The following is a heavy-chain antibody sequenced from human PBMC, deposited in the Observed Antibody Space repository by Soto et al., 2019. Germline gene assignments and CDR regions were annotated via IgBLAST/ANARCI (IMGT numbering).Heavy chain of an antibody. Sequence: LRLSCAASGFTFSSYAMHWVRQAPGKGLEWVAVISYEGSNKYYADSVKGRFTISRDNSKSTLYLQMNSLRTEDTAVYYCASGHSTSQYFFDYWGQGTLVTVSS. CDR2: ISYEGSNK. V-gene: IGHV3-30-3*01. D-gene: IGHD6-13*01. CDR3: ASGHSTSQYFFDY. J-gene: IGHJ4*02. CDR1: GFTFSSYA.